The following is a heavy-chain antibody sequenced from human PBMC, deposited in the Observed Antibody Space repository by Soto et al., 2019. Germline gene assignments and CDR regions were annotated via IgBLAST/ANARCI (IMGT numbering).Heavy chain of an antibody. CDR2: ISSSSSTI. CDR3: TAVQLNVAVTRWYHATDY. V-gene: IGHV3-48*02. D-gene: IGHD2-15*01. Sequence: PGGSLRLSCAASGFTFSSYSMNWVRQAPGKGLEWVSYISSSSSTIYYADSVKGRFTISRDNAKNSLYLQMNSLRDEDTAVYYCTAVQLNVAVTRWYHATDYWGQGALVTVSS. J-gene: IGHJ4*02. CDR1: GFTFSSYS.